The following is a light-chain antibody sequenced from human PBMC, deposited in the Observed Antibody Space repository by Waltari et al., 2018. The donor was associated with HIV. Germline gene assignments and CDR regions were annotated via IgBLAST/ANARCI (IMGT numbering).Light chain of an antibody. Sequence: DIQLTQSPSFLSASVGDRVTITCRASQDITTYLAWYQQKPGKAPKVLIYSAFTLQSGVTSRFSGSGSGTEFTLTISSLQPEDFATYYCQQFKSYPLTFGGGTKVEIK. J-gene: IGKJ4*01. CDR3: QQFKSYPLT. CDR2: SAF. V-gene: IGKV1-9*01. CDR1: QDITTY.